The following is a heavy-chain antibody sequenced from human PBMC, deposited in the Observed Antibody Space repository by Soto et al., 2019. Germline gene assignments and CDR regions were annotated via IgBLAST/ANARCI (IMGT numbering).Heavy chain of an antibody. CDR2: INHSGST. J-gene: IGHJ5*02. Sequence: KPSETLSLTCAVYGGSFSGYYWSWIRQPPGKGLEWIGEINHSGSTNYNPSLKSRVTISVDTSKNQFSLKLSSVTAADTAVYYCARGLYGSGLNWSDPWGQGTLVTVSS. CDR1: GGSFSGYY. D-gene: IGHD3-10*01. V-gene: IGHV4-34*01. CDR3: ARGLYGSGLNWSDP.